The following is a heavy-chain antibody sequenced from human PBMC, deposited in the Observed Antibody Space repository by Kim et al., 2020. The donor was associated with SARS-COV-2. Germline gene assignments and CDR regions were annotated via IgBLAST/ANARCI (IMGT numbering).Heavy chain of an antibody. J-gene: IGHJ5*02. CDR1: GFTFSSYA. V-gene: IGHV3-23*01. CDR3: AREMKMGQNGFAP. D-gene: IGHD2-8*01. Sequence: GGSLRLSCAASGFTFSSYAMSWVRQAPGKGLEWVSAISISGSPTYYTDSVQGRFTISRDDSRSTLYLQMNSLRVEDTAVYFCAREMKMGQNGFAPWGQGTLVTVSS. CDR2: ISISGSPT.